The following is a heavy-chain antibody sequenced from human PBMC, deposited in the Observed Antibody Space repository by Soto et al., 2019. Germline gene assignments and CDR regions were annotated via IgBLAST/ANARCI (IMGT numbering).Heavy chain of an antibody. D-gene: IGHD3-10*01. CDR2: IYYSGST. V-gene: IGHV4-59*08. CDR3: ARPRHYGSGSSVPPREYAMDV. CDR1: GGSISSYY. J-gene: IGHJ6*02. Sequence: PSETLSLTCTVSGGSISSYYWSWIRQPPGKGLEWIGYIYYSGSTNYNPSLKSRVTISVDTSKNQFFLTLSSVTAADTAVYYCARPRHYGSGSSVPPREYAMDVWGQGTTVTVSS.